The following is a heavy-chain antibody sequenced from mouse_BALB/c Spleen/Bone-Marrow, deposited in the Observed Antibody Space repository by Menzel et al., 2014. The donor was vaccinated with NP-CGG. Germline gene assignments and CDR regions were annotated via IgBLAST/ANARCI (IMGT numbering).Heavy chain of an antibody. D-gene: IGHD2-14*01. CDR3: AREDRTMEYYYAMDY. CDR2: VYPGGVYT. V-gene: IGHV1-63*02. J-gene: IGHJ4*01. Sequence: VHLVESGAELVRPGTSVKISCKASGYTFTNYWLGWVKQRPGHGLEWVGDVYPGGVYTNYNDKLKGKATLTADTSSNTAYMQLSSLTPDDSAVYFCAREDRTMEYYYAMDYWGQGTSVTVSS. CDR1: GYTFTNYW.